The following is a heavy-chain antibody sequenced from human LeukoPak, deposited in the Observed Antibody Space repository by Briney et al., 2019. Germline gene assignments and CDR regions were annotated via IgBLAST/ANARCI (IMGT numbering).Heavy chain of an antibody. J-gene: IGHJ4*02. CDR1: GGSISSYH. D-gene: IGHD3-9*01. V-gene: IGHV4-59*01. Sequence: PSETLSLTCTVSGGSISSYHWSWIRQPPGKGLEWIGYIYYSGSTNYNPSLKSRVTISVDTSKNQFSLKLSSVTAADTAVYYCARGGYFDWLLPFDYWGQGTLVTVSS. CDR2: IYYSGST. CDR3: ARGGYFDWLLPFDY.